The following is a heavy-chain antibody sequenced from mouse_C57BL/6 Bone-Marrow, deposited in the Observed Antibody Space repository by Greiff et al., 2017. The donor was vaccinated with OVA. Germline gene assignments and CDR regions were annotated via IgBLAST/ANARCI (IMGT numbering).Heavy chain of an antibody. CDR3: ARKGLDYGSTLYYFDY. D-gene: IGHD1-1*01. J-gene: IGHJ2*01. V-gene: IGHV1-54*01. CDR2: INPGSGGT. CDR1: GYAFTNYL. Sequence: VQLQQSGAELVRPGTSVKVSCKASGYAFTNYLIEWVKQRPGQGLEWIGVINPGSGGTNYNEKFKGKATLTADKSSSTAYMQLSSLTSEDSAVYFCARKGLDYGSTLYYFDYWGQGTTLTVSS.